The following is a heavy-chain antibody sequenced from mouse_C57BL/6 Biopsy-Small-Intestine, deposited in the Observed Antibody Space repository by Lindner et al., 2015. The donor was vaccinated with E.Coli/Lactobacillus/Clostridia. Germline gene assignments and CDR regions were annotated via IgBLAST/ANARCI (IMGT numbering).Heavy chain of an antibody. CDR3: ARLGLYDGYYWYFDV. J-gene: IGHJ1*03. CDR2: IYPRSGNT. V-gene: IGHV1-81*01. CDR1: GYTFTSYG. D-gene: IGHD2-3*01. Sequence: VQLQESGAELARPGASVKLTCKASGYTFTSYGMNWVKQRTGQGLEWIGEIYPRSGNTYYNEKFKGKATVTADKSSSTAYMELRSLTSEDSAVYFCARLGLYDGYYWYFDVWGTGTTVTVSS.